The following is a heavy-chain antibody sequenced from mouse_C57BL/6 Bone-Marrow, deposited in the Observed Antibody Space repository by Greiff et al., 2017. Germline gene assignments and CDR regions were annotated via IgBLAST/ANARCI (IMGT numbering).Heavy chain of an antibody. Sequence: QVQLQQPGAELVRPGTSVKLSCKASGYTFTSYWLHWVKQRPGQGLEWIGVIDPSDSYTNYNQKFKGTATLTVDTSSSTAYMQLSSLTSEDSAVYYCASPLYYGSSYWYFDVWGTGTTVTVSS. CDR1: GYTFTSYW. V-gene: IGHV1-59*01. J-gene: IGHJ1*03. D-gene: IGHD1-1*01. CDR2: IDPSDSYT. CDR3: ASPLYYGSSYWYFDV.